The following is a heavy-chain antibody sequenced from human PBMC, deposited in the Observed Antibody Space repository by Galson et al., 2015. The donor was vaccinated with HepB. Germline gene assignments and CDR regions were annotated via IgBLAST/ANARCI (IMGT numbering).Heavy chain of an antibody. Sequence: SLRLSCAASGFTFSNHWMNWVRQAPGKGLEWVANINPDGSDKYYVESVKGRFTISRDNSRNTLYLQMNSLRIEDTSMYYCARPLAAPGTPEAQFDWWGQGTLVTVSS. CDR2: INPDGSDK. CDR1: GFTFSNHW. J-gene: IGHJ4*02. CDR3: ARPLAAPGTPEAQFDW. V-gene: IGHV3-7*01. D-gene: IGHD1-14*01.